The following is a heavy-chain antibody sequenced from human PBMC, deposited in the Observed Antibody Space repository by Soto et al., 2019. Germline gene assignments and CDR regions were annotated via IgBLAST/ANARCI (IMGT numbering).Heavy chain of an antibody. CDR3: ATNQDIVVVPAAISSYYYYGMDV. V-gene: IGHV1-24*01. CDR2: FDPEDGET. D-gene: IGHD2-2*02. J-gene: IGHJ6*02. CDR1: GYTPTELS. Sequence: GASVKVSCKVSGYTPTELSMHWVRQAPGKGLEWMGGFDPEDGETIYAQKFQGRVTMTEDTSTDTAYMELSSLRSEDTAVYYCATNQDIVVVPAAISSYYYYGMDVWGQGTTVTVSS.